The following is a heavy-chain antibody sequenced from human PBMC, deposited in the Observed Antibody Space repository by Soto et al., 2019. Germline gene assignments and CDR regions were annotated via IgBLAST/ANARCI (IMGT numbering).Heavy chain of an antibody. J-gene: IGHJ6*03. CDR2: ISWNSGSI. Sequence: GGSLRLSCAASGFTFDDYAMHWVRQAPGKGLEWVSGISWNSGSIGYADSVKGRFTISRDNAKNSLYLQMNSLRAEDTALYYCAKEETTGRRYYYMDVWGKGTTVTVSS. CDR3: AKEETTGRRYYYMDV. D-gene: IGHD4-17*01. V-gene: IGHV3-9*01. CDR1: GFTFDDYA.